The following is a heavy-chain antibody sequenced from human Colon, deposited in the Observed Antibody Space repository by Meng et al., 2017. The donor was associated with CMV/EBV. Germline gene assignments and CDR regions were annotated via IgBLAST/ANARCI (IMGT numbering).Heavy chain of an antibody. CDR1: GFTFSSFE. Sequence: GGSLRLSCAASGFTFSSFEMNWVRQAPGKGLEWVANIKQDGSEKYYVDSVKGRFTISRDNAKNSLYLQMNSLRAEDTAVYFCARPDYGSLGGHSGMNVWGQGTTVTVSS. CDR3: ARPDYGSLGGHSGMNV. CDR2: IKQDGSEK. J-gene: IGHJ6*02. D-gene: IGHD4/OR15-4a*01. V-gene: IGHV3-7*01.